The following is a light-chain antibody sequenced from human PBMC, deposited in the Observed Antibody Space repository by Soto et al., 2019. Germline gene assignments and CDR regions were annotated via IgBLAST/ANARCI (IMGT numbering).Light chain of an antibody. V-gene: IGLV1-40*01. Sequence: QSVLTQPPSVSGAPGQRVTISCSGSSSNLGAGYDVQWYRQFPGTAPKLLIYANSVRPSGVPDRFSGSKSGTSASLATTGLQAEDEADYSSQSYDSSLIVSKVFGTGTKVTVL. J-gene: IGLJ1*01. CDR2: ANS. CDR3: QSYDSSLIVSKV. CDR1: SSNLGAGYD.